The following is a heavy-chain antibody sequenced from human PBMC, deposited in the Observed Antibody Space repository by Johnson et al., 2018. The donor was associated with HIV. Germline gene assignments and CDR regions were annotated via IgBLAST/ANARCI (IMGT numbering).Heavy chain of an antibody. D-gene: IGHD1-26*01. Sequence: QVQLVESGGGVVLPGRSLRLSCSASGFSFSSYAMLWVRQAPGKGLEWVALMSFDGSNKYYADSVKGRFTISRDNSKNTLYLQMNSLRAEDTAVYYCARSWELGETAFDIWGQGTMVTVSS. CDR2: MSFDGSNK. J-gene: IGHJ3*02. CDR1: GFSFSSYA. V-gene: IGHV3-30*04. CDR3: ARSWELGETAFDI.